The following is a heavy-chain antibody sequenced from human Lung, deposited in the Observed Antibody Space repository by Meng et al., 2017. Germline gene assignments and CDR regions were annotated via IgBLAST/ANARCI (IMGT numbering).Heavy chain of an antibody. Sequence: GELVELWGGVVQPGRSMRLSCAVSGLTLNTYAMHWVRQAPGKGLEWDSLMSFDGAQIYYSDSVRGRFTISRDNSKNTLYLQMNSLRAEDTAVYYCARDKPPNDVWGRGTLVTVSS. J-gene: IGHJ2*01. CDR3: ARDKPPNDV. CDR2: MSFDGAQI. CDR1: GLTLNTYA. V-gene: IGHV3-30*01.